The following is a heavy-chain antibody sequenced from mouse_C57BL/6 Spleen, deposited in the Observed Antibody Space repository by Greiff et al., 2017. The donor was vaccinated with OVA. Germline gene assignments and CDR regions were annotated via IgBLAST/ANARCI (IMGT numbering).Heavy chain of an antibody. D-gene: IGHD2-3*01. J-gene: IGHJ3*01. CDR1: GYTFTSYW. Sequence: VQGVESGAELAKPGASVKLSCKASGYTFTSYWMHWVKQRPGQGLEWIGYINPSSGYTKYNQKFKDKATLTADKSSSTAYMQLSSLTYEDSAVYYCARGADGYYSAWFAYWGQGTLVTVSA. V-gene: IGHV1-7*01. CDR2: INPSSGYT. CDR3: ARGADGYYSAWFAY.